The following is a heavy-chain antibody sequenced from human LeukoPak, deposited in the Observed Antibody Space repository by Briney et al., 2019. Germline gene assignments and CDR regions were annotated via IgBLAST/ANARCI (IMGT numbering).Heavy chain of an antibody. Sequence: SSTLIFTCTVTCGSISSGADYLNWISQHPWKTPMWYGYIYYSGSTYYNPSLKSRVTISVDTSKNQFSLKLSSVTAADTAVYYCARVDSSSWYDHFYFDYWGQGTLVTVSS. CDR2: IYYSGST. CDR1: CGSISSGADY. J-gene: IGHJ4*02. CDR3: ARVDSSSWYDHFYFDY. D-gene: IGHD6-13*01. V-gene: IGHV4-31*03.